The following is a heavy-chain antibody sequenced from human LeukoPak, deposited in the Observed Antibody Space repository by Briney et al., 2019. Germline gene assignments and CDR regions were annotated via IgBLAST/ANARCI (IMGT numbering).Heavy chain of an antibody. D-gene: IGHD2-2*01. CDR3: ARAIIVVVLASFDP. CDR1: GGSISSSSYY. J-gene: IGHJ5*02. Sequence: SETLSVTCTVSGGSISSSSYYWGWIRRPPGKGLEWIGSIYYSGSTYYNPSLKSRVTISVDTSKNQFSLKLSSVTAADTAVYYCARAIIVVVLASFDPWGQGTLVTVSS. V-gene: IGHV4-39*07. CDR2: IYYSGST.